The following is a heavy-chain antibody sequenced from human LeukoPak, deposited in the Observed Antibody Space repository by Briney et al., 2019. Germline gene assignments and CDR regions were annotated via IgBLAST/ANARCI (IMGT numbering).Heavy chain of an antibody. Sequence: SETLSLTCTVSVGSISSYHWSWFRQAPGKGLEWIGYIYDSGSTNFNPSLKSRVTISVDTSKNQFSLKLSSVTAADTAVYYCAREGAAAGIDYWGQGTLVTVSS. CDR2: IYDSGST. CDR1: VGSISSYH. V-gene: IGHV4-59*01. CDR3: AREGAAAGIDY. J-gene: IGHJ4*02. D-gene: IGHD6-13*01.